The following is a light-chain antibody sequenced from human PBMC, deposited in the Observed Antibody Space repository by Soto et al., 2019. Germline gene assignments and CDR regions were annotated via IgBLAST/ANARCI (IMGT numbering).Light chain of an antibody. CDR3: EQYNNWPPYT. Sequence: EIVMPQSPATLSVSPGERATLSCRASQSVSSNLAWYQQKPGQAPRLLIYGASTRATGIPARFSGSGSGTEFTLTISRLQSEDFAVYYCEQYNNWPPYTFGQGTKLEIK. CDR2: GAS. CDR1: QSVSSN. J-gene: IGKJ2*01. V-gene: IGKV3-15*01.